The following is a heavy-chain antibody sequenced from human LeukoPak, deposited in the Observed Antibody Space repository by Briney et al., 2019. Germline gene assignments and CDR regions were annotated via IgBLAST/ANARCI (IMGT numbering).Heavy chain of an antibody. D-gene: IGHD3-10*01. J-gene: IGHJ3*01. CDR2: INYKGTT. V-gene: IGHV4-59*01. CDR1: GVTIGCYC. CDR3: ARDRSGSYYTFEL. Sequence: PSETLSLTCTVSGVTIGCYCWSRLRQAPGKTLEWIGYINYKGTTNYDPSLKSRVTISLDTSKNQFSLKMESVTAADTAIYYCARDRSGSYYTFELWGQGTKVTVSS.